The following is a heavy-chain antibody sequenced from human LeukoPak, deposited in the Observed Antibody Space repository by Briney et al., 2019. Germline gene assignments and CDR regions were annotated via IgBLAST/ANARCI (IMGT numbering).Heavy chain of an antibody. Sequence: GGSLRLSCAASGFTFSSYGMHWVRQAPGKGLEWVAFIRYDGSNKYYADSVKGRFTISRDNSKNTLYLQMNSLRAEDTVAYYCAKDLGILRYATIDYWGQETLVTVSS. CDR1: GFTFSSYG. D-gene: IGHD3-9*01. CDR2: IRYDGSNK. CDR3: AKDLGILRYATIDY. V-gene: IGHV3-30*02. J-gene: IGHJ4*02.